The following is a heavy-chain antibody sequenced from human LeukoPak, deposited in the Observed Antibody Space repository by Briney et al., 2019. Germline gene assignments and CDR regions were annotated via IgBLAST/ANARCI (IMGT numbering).Heavy chain of an antibody. CDR2: IYYSGST. D-gene: IGHD2-2*01. CDR1: GGSISSYY. J-gene: IGHJ3*02. CDR3: ARPRRSGYCSSTSCSGAFDI. V-gene: IGHV4-59*01. Sequence: SETLSLTCTVSGGSISSYYWSWIRQPPGKGLEWIGYIYYSGSTNYNPSLKSRVTISVDTSKNQFSLKLSSVTAADTAVYYCARPRRSGYCSSTSCSGAFDIWGQGTMVTVSS.